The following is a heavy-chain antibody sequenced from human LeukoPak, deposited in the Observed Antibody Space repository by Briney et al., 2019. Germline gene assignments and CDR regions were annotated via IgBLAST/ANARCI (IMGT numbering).Heavy chain of an antibody. CDR2: ISTSSSYI. CDR1: GFTFSSYA. Sequence: GGSLRLSCAASGFTFSSYAMSWVRQAPGKGLEWVSSISTSSSYIYYADSVKGRFTISRDNAKNSLYLQMNSLRAEDTAVYYCARGKWFGELGFDYWGQGTLVTVSS. CDR3: ARGKWFGELGFDY. V-gene: IGHV3-21*01. J-gene: IGHJ4*02. D-gene: IGHD3-10*01.